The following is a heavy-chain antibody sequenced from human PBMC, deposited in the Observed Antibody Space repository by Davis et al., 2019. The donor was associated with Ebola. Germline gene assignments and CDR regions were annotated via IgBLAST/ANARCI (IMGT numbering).Heavy chain of an antibody. D-gene: IGHD2-8*02. CDR2: IYHSGST. CDR3: ARFVVYALYYYGMDV. Sequence: SETLSLTCAVSGGSISSSNWWSWVRQPPGKGLEWIGEIYHSGSTNCNPSLKSRVTISVDTSKNQFSLKLSSVTAADTAVYYCARFVVYALYYYGMDVWGQGTTVTVSS. CDR1: GGSISSSNW. J-gene: IGHJ6*02. V-gene: IGHV4-4*02.